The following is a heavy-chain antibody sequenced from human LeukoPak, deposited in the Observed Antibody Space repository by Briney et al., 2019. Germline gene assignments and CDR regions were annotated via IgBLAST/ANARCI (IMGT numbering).Heavy chain of an antibody. V-gene: IGHV3-66*02. CDR2: IYSGGST. D-gene: IGHD3-22*01. J-gene: IGHJ6*03. Sequence: GGSLRLSCAASGFTVSSNYMSWVRQALGKGLEWVSVIYSGGSTYYADSVKGRFTISRDNSKNTLYLQMNSLRAEDTAVYYCARDTGSYDSSGYYDYYYYYMDVWGKGTTVTVSS. CDR1: GFTVSSNY. CDR3: ARDTGSYDSSGYYDYYYYYMDV.